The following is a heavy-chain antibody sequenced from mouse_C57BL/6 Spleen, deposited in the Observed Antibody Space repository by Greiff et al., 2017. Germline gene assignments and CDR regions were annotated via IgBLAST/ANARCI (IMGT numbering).Heavy chain of an antibody. CDR3: TRGGYDEYFDV. CDR2: ISSGGDYI. Sequence: EVKLVESGEGLVKPGGSLKLSCAASGFTFSSYAMSWVRQTPEKRLEWVAYISSGGDYIYYADTVKGRFTISRDNARNTLYLQMNSLKSEDTAMYYCTRGGYDEYFDVWGTGTTVTVSS. J-gene: IGHJ1*03. V-gene: IGHV5-9-1*02. CDR1: GFTFSSYA. D-gene: IGHD2-2*01.